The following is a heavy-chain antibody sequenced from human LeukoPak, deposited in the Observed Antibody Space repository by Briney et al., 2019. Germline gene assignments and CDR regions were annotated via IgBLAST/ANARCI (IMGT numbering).Heavy chain of an antibody. D-gene: IGHD3-3*01. Sequence: PSETLSLTCTVSGGSISSYYWSWIRQPAGKGLEWIGRIYTSGSTNYNPSLKSRVTMSVDTSKNQFSLKLSSVTAADTAVYYCARGPIFGVVIAPYYYYGMDVWGQGTTVTVSS. CDR2: IYTSGST. CDR1: GGSISSYY. CDR3: ARGPIFGVVIAPYYYYGMDV. V-gene: IGHV4-4*07. J-gene: IGHJ6*02.